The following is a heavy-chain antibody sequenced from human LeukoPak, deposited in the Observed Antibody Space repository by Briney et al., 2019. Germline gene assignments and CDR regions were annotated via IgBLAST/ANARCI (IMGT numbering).Heavy chain of an antibody. CDR2: IYHSGST. Sequence: PGGSLRLSCAASGFTFSSYSMNWVRQPPGKGLEWIGSIYHSGSTYYNPSLKSRVTISVDTSKNQFSLKLSSVTAADTAVYYCASLRITMVRGVIPDYWGQGTLVTVSS. CDR1: GFTFSSYS. V-gene: IGHV4-38-2*01. CDR3: ASLRITMVRGVIPDY. D-gene: IGHD3-10*01. J-gene: IGHJ4*02.